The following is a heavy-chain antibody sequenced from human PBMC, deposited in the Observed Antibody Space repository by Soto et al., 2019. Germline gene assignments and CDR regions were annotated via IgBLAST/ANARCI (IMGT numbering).Heavy chain of an antibody. CDR3: ARQRGGHYYYYYYMDV. CDR2: IYYSGST. J-gene: IGHJ6*03. CDR1: GGSISSYY. V-gene: IGHV4-59*08. D-gene: IGHD3-16*01. Sequence: LEILSLTCTVSGGSISSYYWSWIRQPPGKGLEWIGYIYYSGSTNYNPSLKSRVTISVDTSKNQFSLKLSSVTAADTAVYYCARQRGGHYYYYYYMDVWGKGTTVTVSS.